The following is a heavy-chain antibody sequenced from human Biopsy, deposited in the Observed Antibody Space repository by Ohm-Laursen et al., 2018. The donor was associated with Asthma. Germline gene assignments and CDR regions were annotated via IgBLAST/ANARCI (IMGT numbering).Heavy chain of an antibody. CDR3: ARVLESSDRGPFYFFALDV. J-gene: IGHJ6*02. D-gene: IGHD6-25*01. CDR2: ISSSGSTK. CDR1: GFSFSDYY. Sequence: SLRLSCAPSGFSFSDYYMTRMRQRPGKGMEWVYSISSSGSTKYPAQSVQGRFTISRDNDQKSLFLQMNDLRADDTAIYFCARVLESSDRGPFYFFALDVWGQGTTVAVS. V-gene: IGHV3-11*01.